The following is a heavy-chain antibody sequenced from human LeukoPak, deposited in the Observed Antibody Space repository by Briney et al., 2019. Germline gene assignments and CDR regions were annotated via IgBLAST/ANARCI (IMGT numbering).Heavy chain of an antibody. Sequence: GGSLRLSCAASGFTFSSYAMSWVRQAPGKGLEWVSAISGSGGSTYYADSVKGRFTISRDNSKNTLYLQMNSLRAEDTAVYYCAKDVYCSSTSCYEDTYYYGMDVWGQGTTVTVSS. CDR3: AKDVYCSSTSCYEDTYYYGMDV. J-gene: IGHJ6*02. V-gene: IGHV3-23*01. D-gene: IGHD2-2*01. CDR2: ISGSGGST. CDR1: GFTFSSYA.